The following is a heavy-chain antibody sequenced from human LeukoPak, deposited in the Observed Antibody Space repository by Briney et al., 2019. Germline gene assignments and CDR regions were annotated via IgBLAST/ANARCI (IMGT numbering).Heavy chain of an antibody. CDR2: ISYDGSNK. CDR3: ATPPGGATAD. V-gene: IGHV3-30*01. D-gene: IGHD1-26*01. CDR1: GFTFSSYA. Sequence: GRSLRLSCAASGFTFSSYAMHWVRQAPGKGLEWVAVISYDGSNKYYADSVKGRFTISRDNSKNTLYLQMNSLRAEDTAVYYCATPPGGATADWGQGTLVTVSS. J-gene: IGHJ4*02.